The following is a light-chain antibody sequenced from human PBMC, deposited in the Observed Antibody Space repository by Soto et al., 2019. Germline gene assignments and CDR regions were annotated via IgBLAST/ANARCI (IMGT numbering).Light chain of an antibody. V-gene: IGKV3-15*01. Sequence: TRCPCPLSVSPGDMATVYCRASQSVSSSYLAWYQQKPGQAPRLLIHGASTRATGFPARFSGSGSGTDFTLTISSLQSEDFAVYYCQQYNNWPWTFGQGTKVDIK. CDR3: QQYNNWPWT. CDR1: QSVSSSY. CDR2: GAS. J-gene: IGKJ1*01.